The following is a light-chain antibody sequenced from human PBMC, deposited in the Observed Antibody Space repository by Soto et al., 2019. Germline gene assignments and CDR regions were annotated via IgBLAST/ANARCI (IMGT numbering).Light chain of an antibody. CDR2: YDD. V-gene: IGLV1-36*01. CDR3: ATWDDSLNAPV. Sequence: QPVLTQPSSVSEAPGQRVTISCSGSTSNIGNNTVNWYQQLPGRAPKLLVFYDDVLPAGVSDRFSGSKSGTSASLAISGLQSEDEADYYCATWDDSLNAPVFGGGTKLTVL. J-gene: IGLJ2*01. CDR1: TSNIGNNT.